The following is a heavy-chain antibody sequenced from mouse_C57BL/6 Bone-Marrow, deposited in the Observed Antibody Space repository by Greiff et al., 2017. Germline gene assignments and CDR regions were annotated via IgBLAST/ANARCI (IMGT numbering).Heavy chain of an antibody. J-gene: IGHJ2*01. CDR1: GFTFSSYA. CDR2: ISSGGDYI. Sequence: EVHLVESGGGLVKPGGSLKLSCAASGFTFSSYAMSWVRQTPEKRLEWVAYISSGGDYIYYADTVKGRFTISRDNARNTLYLQRSSLKSEDTAMYYCTRVYYGSSLYFDYWGQGTTLTVSS. CDR3: TRVYYGSSLYFDY. D-gene: IGHD1-1*01. V-gene: IGHV5-9-1*02.